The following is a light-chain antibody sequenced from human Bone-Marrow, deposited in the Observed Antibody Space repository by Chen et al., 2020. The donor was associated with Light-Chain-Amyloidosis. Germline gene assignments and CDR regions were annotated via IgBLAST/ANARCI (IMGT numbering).Light chain of an antibody. CDR1: QSVSSK. Sequence: EIVMTQSPATLSVSPGERATLSCRASQSVSSKLALYQQKPGQAPRLLIYGASTRATGIPARFSGSGSGTEFTLTISSLQSEDFAVYYCQQYNNWPSWTFGQGTKVEIK. CDR2: GAS. CDR3: QQYNNWPSWT. J-gene: IGKJ1*01. V-gene: IGKV3-15*01.